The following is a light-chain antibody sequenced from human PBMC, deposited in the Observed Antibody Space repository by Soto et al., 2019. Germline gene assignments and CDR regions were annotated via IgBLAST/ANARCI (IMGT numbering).Light chain of an antibody. Sequence: NFMLTQPHSVSASPGKTITISCTGNNGNIASHYVQWFQQRPGRAPTTVIYEDNNRPSGVPDRFSASVDGSSNSASLTISGLEPEDEADYFCQSFGDNAVVFGGGTKVTVL. CDR2: EDN. CDR3: QSFGDNAVV. CDR1: NGNIASHY. V-gene: IGLV6-57*02. J-gene: IGLJ2*01.